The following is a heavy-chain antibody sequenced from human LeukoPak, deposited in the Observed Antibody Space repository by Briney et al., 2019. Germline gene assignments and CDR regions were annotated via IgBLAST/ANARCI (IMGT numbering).Heavy chain of an antibody. CDR2: INHSGST. CDR3: ARDIVVVPAAYSLSYYYYYMDV. D-gene: IGHD2-2*01. J-gene: IGHJ6*03. CDR1: GGSFSGYY. V-gene: IGHV4-34*01. Sequence: SETLSLTCAVYGGSFSGYYWSWICQPPGKWLGWIGEINHSGSTNYNPSLKSRVTISVDTSKNQFSLKLSSVTAADTAVYYCARDIVVVPAAYSLSYYYYYMDVWGKGTTVTVSS.